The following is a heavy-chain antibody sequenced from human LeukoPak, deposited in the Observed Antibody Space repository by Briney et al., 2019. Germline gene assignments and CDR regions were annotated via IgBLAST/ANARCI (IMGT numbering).Heavy chain of an antibody. Sequence: SETLSLTCTVSGGSFSSSSYSGGWIRQPPGKGLEWIGSIYYSGSTYYDPSLKSRVTISVDTSKNQFSLKLSSVTAADTAVYYCARGDITIQLWFFSYWGQGTLVTVSS. D-gene: IGHD5-18*01. V-gene: IGHV4-39*01. CDR2: IYYSGST. CDR1: GGSFSSSSYS. J-gene: IGHJ4*02. CDR3: ARGDITIQLWFFSY.